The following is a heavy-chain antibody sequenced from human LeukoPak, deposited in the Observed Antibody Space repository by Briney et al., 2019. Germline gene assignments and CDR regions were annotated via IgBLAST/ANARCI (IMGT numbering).Heavy chain of an antibody. CDR2: IRYDGSNK. CDR3: ARVCDDCSYFDY. CDR1: GFTFSSYG. D-gene: IGHD2-21*02. V-gene: IGHV3-30*02. J-gene: IGHJ4*02. Sequence: GGSLRLSCAASGFTFSSYGMHWVRQAPGKGLEWVAFIRYDGSNKYYADSVKGRFTISRDNAKNSLYLQMTSLRAEDTAVYYCARVCDDCSYFDYWGQGTLVTVSS.